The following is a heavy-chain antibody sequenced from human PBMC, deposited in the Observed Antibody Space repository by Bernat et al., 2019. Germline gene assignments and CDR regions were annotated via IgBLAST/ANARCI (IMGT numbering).Heavy chain of an antibody. CDR1: GFTFSSYG. J-gene: IGHJ4*02. CDR2: MWFDGSNK. V-gene: IGHV3-33*01. CDR3: ARNPGIAAADLFDY. D-gene: IGHD6-13*01. Sequence: QVQLVESGGGVVQSGRSLRLSCAASGFTFSSYGMHWVRQAPGKGLEWVALMWFDGSNKYYADSVKGRFTISRDNSKNTLYLQMNSLRAEDTAVYYCARNPGIAAADLFDYWGQGTLVTVSS.